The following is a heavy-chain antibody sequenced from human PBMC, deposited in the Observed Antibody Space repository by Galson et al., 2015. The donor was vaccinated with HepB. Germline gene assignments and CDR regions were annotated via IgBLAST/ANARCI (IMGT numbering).Heavy chain of an antibody. D-gene: IGHD2/OR15-2a*01. J-gene: IGHJ4*02. CDR3: ATVAWVINPGFDY. Sequence: SLRLSCAASGFGFSGYAMHWVRQAPGKGLDWVANLSHDSSTKRYADSVKGRFTVSRDNSKDTLYLQLNSLRTEDTAVYYCATVAWVINPGFDYWGQGTLVTVSS. CDR1: GFGFSGYA. V-gene: IGHV3-30*03. CDR2: LSHDSSTK.